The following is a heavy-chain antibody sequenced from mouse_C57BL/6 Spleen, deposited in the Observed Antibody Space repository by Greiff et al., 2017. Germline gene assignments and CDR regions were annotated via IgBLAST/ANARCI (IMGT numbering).Heavy chain of an antibody. CDR2: IDPANGNT. V-gene: IGHV14-3*01. CDR1: GFNIKNTY. Sequence: EVKLVESVAELVRPGASVKLSCTASGFNIKNTYMHWVKQRPEQGLEWIGRIDPANGNTKYAPKFQGKATITADTSSNTAYLQLSSLTSEDTAIYYCARSPLLYYDYDEYYFDYWGQGTTLTVSS. J-gene: IGHJ2*01. CDR3: ARSPLLYYDYDEYYFDY. D-gene: IGHD2-4*01.